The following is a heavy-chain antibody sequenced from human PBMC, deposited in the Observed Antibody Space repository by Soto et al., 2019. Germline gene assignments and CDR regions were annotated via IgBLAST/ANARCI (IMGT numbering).Heavy chain of an antibody. CDR1: GFTFSDYA. J-gene: IGHJ4*02. CDR3: AKGGRQWLVTSDFNY. CDR2: VSHDGRNT. Sequence: VQLVESGGGVVQPGRSLRLSCAASGFTFSDYAMHWVRQAPGKGLEWVAVVSHDGRNTHYADSVKGRFTISRDSSKNTVSLEMTSRRAEDTAVYYCAKGGRQWLVTSDFNYWGQGAVVTVSS. D-gene: IGHD6-19*01. V-gene: IGHV3-30*18.